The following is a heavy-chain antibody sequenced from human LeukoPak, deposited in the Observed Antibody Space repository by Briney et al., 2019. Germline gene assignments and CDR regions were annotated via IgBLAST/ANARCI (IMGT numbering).Heavy chain of an antibody. Sequence: SETLSLTCTVSGSSISTSNYYWGWIRQPPGKGLEWIGNIFYSGSTYYNPSLKSRVTISVDTSKNQFSLKLSSVTAADTAVYYCARRARTPGYYYYMDVWGKGTTVTISS. CDR2: IFYSGST. V-gene: IGHV4-39*01. CDR1: GSSISTSNYY. J-gene: IGHJ6*03. CDR3: ARRARTPGYYYYMDV.